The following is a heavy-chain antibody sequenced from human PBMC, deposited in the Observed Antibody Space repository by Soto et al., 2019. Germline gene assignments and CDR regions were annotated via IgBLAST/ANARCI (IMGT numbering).Heavy chain of an antibody. D-gene: IGHD6-25*01. J-gene: IGHJ4*02. Sequence: EVQLVESGGGLVQPGGSLRLSCAASGFTVSTKYMSWVRQAPGKGLEWVSVIYSGGSTFYADSVRGRFTISRDNSKNTVNLQMNSLSAEETAVYYCARDPWAADYWGQGTLVTVSS. CDR2: IYSGGST. V-gene: IGHV3-66*01. CDR3: ARDPWAADY. CDR1: GFTVSTKY.